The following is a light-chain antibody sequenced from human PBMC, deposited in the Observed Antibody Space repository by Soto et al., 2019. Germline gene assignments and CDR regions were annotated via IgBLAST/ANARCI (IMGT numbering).Light chain of an antibody. J-gene: IGKJ1*01. Sequence: DIQITQSPSTPSASVGDRVTIAFRASQTISSWLAWYQQKPGKAPKLLIYKASTLKSGVPSRFSGSGSGTEFTLTISSLQPDDFATYYCQHYNSYSEAFGQGTKVDIK. CDR1: QTISSW. CDR3: QHYNSYSEA. CDR2: KAS. V-gene: IGKV1-5*03.